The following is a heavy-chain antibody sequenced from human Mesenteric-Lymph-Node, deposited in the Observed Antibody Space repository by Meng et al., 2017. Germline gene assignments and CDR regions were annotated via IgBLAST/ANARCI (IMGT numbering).Heavy chain of an antibody. Sequence: QLQLQELCPGLLNPSQTLSLTCSVSGGSMSSGTYYWSWIRQPPGKGLELIGYIHHSGSAYYNPSLKSRVSTSVDTSKNQFSLNLNSMTAADTAVYYCASFDHIPRRNYFDYWGQGTLVTVPS. V-gene: IGHV4-30-4*01. J-gene: IGHJ4*02. CDR1: GGSMSSGTYY. D-gene: IGHD2-21*01. CDR2: IHHSGSA. CDR3: ASFDHIPRRNYFDY.